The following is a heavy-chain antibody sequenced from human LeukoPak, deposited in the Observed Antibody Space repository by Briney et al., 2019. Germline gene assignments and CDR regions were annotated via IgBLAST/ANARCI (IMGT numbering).Heavy chain of an antibody. Sequence: ASVKVSCKASGYTFTGYYMHWVRQAPGQGLEWMGWINPNSGGTNYAQKFQGRVTMTRDTSISTAYMELSRLRSDDTAEYYCARVCAKQWLVPGYWGQGTLVTVSS. CDR2: INPNSGGT. V-gene: IGHV1-2*02. D-gene: IGHD6-19*01. CDR3: ARVCAKQWLVPGY. J-gene: IGHJ4*02. CDR1: GYTFTGYY.